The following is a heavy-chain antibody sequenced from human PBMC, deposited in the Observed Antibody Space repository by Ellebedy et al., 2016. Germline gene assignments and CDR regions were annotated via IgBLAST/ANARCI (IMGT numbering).Heavy chain of an antibody. V-gene: IGHV3-23*01. CDR2: IIASGDSI. Sequence: GGSLRLXXVTSGFDFKSFAMSWVRQAPGGGLEWVSNIIASGDSIHYADSVKGRFTISRDTSKNTLYLQLDRLRAEDTAVYYCARTWIRDYFDYWGQGTLVTVSS. CDR3: ARTWIRDYFDY. CDR1: GFDFKSFA. D-gene: IGHD5-12*01. J-gene: IGHJ4*02.